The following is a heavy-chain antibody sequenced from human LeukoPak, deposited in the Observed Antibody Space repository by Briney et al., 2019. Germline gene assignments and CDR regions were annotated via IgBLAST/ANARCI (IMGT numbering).Heavy chain of an antibody. CDR3: ARGRPEYWRLSYLGYYYMDV. V-gene: IGHV4-34*01. CDR1: GGSFSGYY. D-gene: IGHD3-16*02. J-gene: IGHJ6*03. Sequence: SETLSLTCAVYGGSFSGYYWSWIRQPPGKGLEWIGEINHSGSTNYNPSLKSRVTISVDLSKNQFSLKLSSVTAADTAVYYCARGRPEYWRLSYLGYYYMDVWGKGTTVTVSS. CDR2: INHSGST.